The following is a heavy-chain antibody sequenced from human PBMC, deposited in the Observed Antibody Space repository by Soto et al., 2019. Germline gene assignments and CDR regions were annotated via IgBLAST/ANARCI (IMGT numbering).Heavy chain of an antibody. CDR2: IYYLGST. J-gene: IGHJ4*02. CDR1: GGSVSEYV. V-gene: IGHV4-59*02. D-gene: IGHD3-10*01. CDR3: ARDGYDGSGSPYPDY. Sequence: XTLSLPCRVSGGSVSEYVWSWTRQSPGKGLEWIGYIYYLGSTDYNPSLKSRVTISVDTSKRQLSLRLTSVTAADTAVYYCARDGYDGSGSPYPDYWGPGTQGTVSS.